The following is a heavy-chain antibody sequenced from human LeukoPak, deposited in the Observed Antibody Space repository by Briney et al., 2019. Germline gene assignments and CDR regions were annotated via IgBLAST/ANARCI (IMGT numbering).Heavy chain of an antibody. J-gene: IGHJ4*03. D-gene: IGHD3-22*01. Sequence: GGSPILSCAASGFTFSNYGMNWVLQAPGKGLEWVSIITSGVGITYYADSVKGRFTISRDNSRNTLYLQMNSLRAEDTAVYYCAKGDYYDLDNSGHGTLGTLSS. CDR1: GFTFSNYG. CDR2: ITSGVGIT. CDR3: AKGDYYDLDN. V-gene: IGHV3-23*01.